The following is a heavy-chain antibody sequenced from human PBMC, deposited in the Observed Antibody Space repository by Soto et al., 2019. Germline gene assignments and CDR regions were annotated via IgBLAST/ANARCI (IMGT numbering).Heavy chain of an antibody. CDR1: GFSFSTYS. J-gene: IGHJ4*02. CDR2: LSGGGANT. V-gene: IGHV3-21*04. CDR3: ARDWGGLGY. D-gene: IGHD3-10*01. Sequence: PGGSLRLSCAASGFSFSTYSMAWVRQAAGKGPQWVSGLSGGGANTFYIDSVKGRFTISRDNAKNSLYLEMNSLRVEDTAVYYCARDWGGLGYWGQGTLVTVSS.